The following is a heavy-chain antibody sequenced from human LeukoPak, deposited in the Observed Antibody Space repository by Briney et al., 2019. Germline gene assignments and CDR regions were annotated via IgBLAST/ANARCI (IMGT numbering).Heavy chain of an antibody. V-gene: IGHV3-48*03. CDR3: ARGLDDGYSYGLDY. J-gene: IGHJ4*02. Sequence: PGGSLRLSCAASGFTFSSYEMNWVRQAPGKGLEWASYISSSGSTIYYADSVKGRFTISRDNAKNSLYLQMSSLRAEDTAVYYCARGLDDGYSYGLDYWGQGTLVTVSS. CDR2: ISSSGSTI. D-gene: IGHD5-18*01. CDR1: GFTFSSYE.